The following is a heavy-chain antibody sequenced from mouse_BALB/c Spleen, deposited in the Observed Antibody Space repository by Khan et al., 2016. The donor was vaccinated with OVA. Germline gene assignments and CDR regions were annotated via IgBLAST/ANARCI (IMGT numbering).Heavy chain of an antibody. V-gene: IGHV2-2*02. Sequence: VQLVESGPGLVQPSQSLSITCTVSGFSLNNCSVHWVRQSPGKGLEWLGVIWSAGSTDYNAAFISRLTISKDNSRSQVFFKMNSLQPNDTAIYYGARRGYDYGRGALFAYWGQGTLVTVSA. CDR1: GFSLNNCS. CDR2: IWSAGST. CDR3: ARRGYDYGRGALFAY. J-gene: IGHJ3*01. D-gene: IGHD2-4*01.